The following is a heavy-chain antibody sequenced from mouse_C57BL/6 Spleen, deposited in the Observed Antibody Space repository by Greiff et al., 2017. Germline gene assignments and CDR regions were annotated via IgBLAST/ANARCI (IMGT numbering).Heavy chain of an antibody. D-gene: IGHD1-1*01. CDR3: APLSTVVAEGDYFDD. CDR1: GYTFTSYW. V-gene: IGHV1-64*01. Sequence: QVQLQQPGAELVKPGASVKLSCKASGYTFTSYWMHWVKQRPGQGLEWIGMIHPNSGSTNYNEKFKSKATLTVDKSSSTAYMQLSSLTSEDSAVYYCAPLSTVVAEGDYFDDWGQGTTLTVSS. J-gene: IGHJ2*01. CDR2: IHPNSGST.